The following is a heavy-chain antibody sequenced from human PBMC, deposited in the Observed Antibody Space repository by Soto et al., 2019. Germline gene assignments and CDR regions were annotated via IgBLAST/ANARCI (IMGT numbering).Heavy chain of an antibody. J-gene: IGHJ4*02. CDR3: AGEMDYVWGSYRYTY. Sequence: PSETLSLTCTVSGGSISSYYWSWIRQPPGKGLEWIGYIYYSGSTNYNPSLKSRVTISVDTSKNQFSLKLSSVTAADTAVYYCAGEMDYVWGSYRYTYWGQGTLVTVSS. V-gene: IGHV4-59*12. CDR2: IYYSGST. CDR1: GGSISSYY. D-gene: IGHD3-16*02.